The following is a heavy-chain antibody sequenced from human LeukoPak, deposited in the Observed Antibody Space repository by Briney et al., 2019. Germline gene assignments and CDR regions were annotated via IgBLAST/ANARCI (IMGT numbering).Heavy chain of an antibody. J-gene: IGHJ4*02. D-gene: IGHD3-22*01. V-gene: IGHV1-2*02. Sequence: ASVKVSCRASGYTFTGYYMHWVRQAPGQGLEWMGWINPNSGGTNYAQKFQGRVTMTRDTSISTAYMELNRLRSDDTAVYYCARGPYYDSSGYYYDYWGQGTLVTVSS. CDR3: ARGPYYDSSGYYYDY. CDR2: INPNSGGT. CDR1: GYTFTGYY.